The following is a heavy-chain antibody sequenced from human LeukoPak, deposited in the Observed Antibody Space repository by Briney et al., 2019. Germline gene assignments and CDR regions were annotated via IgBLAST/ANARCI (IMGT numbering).Heavy chain of an antibody. CDR3: ARDRIAVAGTRPSRYYGMDV. CDR1: GGTFSSYA. J-gene: IGHJ6*02. Sequence: ASVKVSCKASGGTFSSYAISWVRQAPGQGLEWMGWISAYNGNTNYAQKLQGRVTMTTDTSTSTAYMELRSLRSDDTAVYYCARDRIAVAGTRPSRYYGMDVWGQGTTVTVSS. D-gene: IGHD6-19*01. V-gene: IGHV1-18*01. CDR2: ISAYNGNT.